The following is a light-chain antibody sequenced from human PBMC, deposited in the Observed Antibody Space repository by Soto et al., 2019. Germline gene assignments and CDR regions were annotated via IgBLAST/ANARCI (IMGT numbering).Light chain of an antibody. J-gene: IGKJ1*01. CDR3: QQYNNWPRT. V-gene: IGKV3-15*01. Sequence: EIGMTQSPATLSVSPGERATLSCRASQSVSSDLAWYHQKPGQAPRLLIYSASTRATGIPARFSGSGSGTEFTLTINSLQSEDFAVYSCQQYNNWPRTFGQGTKV. CDR2: SAS. CDR1: QSVSSD.